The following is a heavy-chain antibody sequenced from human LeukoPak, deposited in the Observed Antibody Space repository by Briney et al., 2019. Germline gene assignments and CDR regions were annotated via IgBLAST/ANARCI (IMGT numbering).Heavy chain of an antibody. CDR3: ARDPRGIVGANHNWFDP. D-gene: IGHD1-26*01. V-gene: IGHV4-4*07. CDR1: GGSISSYY. CDR2: IYASGIT. Sequence: SETLSLTCTVSGGSISSYYWSWIREPPGKGLGWIGRIYASGITNYIPSLKSRVTMSVDTSKSQFSLKLISVTAADTAVYYCARDPRGIVGANHNWFDPWGQGTLVTVSS. J-gene: IGHJ5*02.